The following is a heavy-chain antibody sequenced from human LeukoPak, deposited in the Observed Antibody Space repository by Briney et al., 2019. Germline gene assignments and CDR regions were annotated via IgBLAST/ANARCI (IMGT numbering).Heavy chain of an antibody. CDR3: VRGSYGAYDY. CDR1: GFNFNTYT. J-gene: IGHJ4*02. V-gene: IGHV3-21*01. D-gene: IGHD4-17*01. Sequence: AGGSLRLSCAASGFNFNTYTMNWVRQAPGKGLEWVSSISSDSSYIYYADAVHGRFTVSRDNAKYSLYLQMNSLRAEDTAVYYCVRGSYGAYDYWGQGSLVTVSS. CDR2: ISSDSSYI.